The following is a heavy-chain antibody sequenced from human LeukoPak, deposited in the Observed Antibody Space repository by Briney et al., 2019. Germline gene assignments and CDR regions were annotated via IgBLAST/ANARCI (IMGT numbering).Heavy chain of an antibody. CDR3: ARYWAVEVFDY. Sequence: GGSLRLSCAASGFTFSSYGMHWVRQAPGKGLEWVAVIWYDGSNKYYADSVKGRFTISRDNSKNTLYLQMNSLRAEDTAVYYCARYWAVEVFDYWGQGTLVTVSS. CDR2: IWYDGSNK. CDR1: GFTFSSYG. D-gene: IGHD6-19*01. J-gene: IGHJ4*02. V-gene: IGHV3-33*01.